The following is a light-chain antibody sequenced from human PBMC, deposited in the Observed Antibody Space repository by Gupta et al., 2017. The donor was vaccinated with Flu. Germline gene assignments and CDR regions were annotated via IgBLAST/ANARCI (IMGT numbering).Light chain of an antibody. CDR2: DAS. CDR3: QQRSHWPT. V-gene: IGKV3-11*01. CDR1: QSVSSS. Sequence: ELVLTQSPATLSLSPGARASLSCRASQSVSSSLAWYQQKPGQAPRLLIYDASNRATGIPARFSGSGSGTDFTLTISSLEPEDFAVYYCQQRSHWPTFGQGTKLEIQ. J-gene: IGKJ2*01.